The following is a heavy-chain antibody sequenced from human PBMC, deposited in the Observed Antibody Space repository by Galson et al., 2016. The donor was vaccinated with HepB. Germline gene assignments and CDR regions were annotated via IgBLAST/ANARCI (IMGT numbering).Heavy chain of an antibody. CDR3: ARPHPIVVPAAPRERDRYRDL. V-gene: IGHV5-51*01. D-gene: IGHD2-2*01. CDR1: GYTFTNYW. CDR2: IYPGDSDT. Sequence: QSGAEVKKTGESLKISCKASGYTFTNYWIGWVRQLPGKGLEWMGIIYPGDSDTRYSPSFQGQVTMSADTSITTAYLQWSSLKASDSAMYYCARPHPIVVPAAPRERDRYRDLWGRGTLVTVSA. J-gene: IGHJ2*01.